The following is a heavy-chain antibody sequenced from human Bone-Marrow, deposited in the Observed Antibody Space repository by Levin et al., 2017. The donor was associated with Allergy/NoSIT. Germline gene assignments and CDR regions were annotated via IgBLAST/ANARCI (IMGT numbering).Heavy chain of an antibody. CDR2: ISEIGGV. D-gene: IGHD2-21*01. Sequence: SQTLSLTCAVFGGSIRSGGYSWSWIRQAPGKGLEWIGFISEIGGVYHNSSLPSLMSRVTMSVDRSKNQFSLSLKSVTAADTAVYYCARGAPYSLDGLDVWGQGTTVTVSS. V-gene: IGHV4-30-2*01. J-gene: IGHJ6*02. CDR1: GGSIRSGGYS. CDR3: ARGAPYSLDGLDV.